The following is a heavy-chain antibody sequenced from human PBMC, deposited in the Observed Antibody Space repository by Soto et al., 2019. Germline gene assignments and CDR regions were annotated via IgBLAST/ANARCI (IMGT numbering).Heavy chain of an antibody. J-gene: IGHJ3*02. CDR1: GFTFSSYS. Sequence: GGSLRLSCAASGFTFSSYSMNWVRQAPGKGLEWVSYISSSSSTIYYADSVKGRFTISRDNAKNSLYLQMNSLRAEDTAVDYCARDKDDVVVVADAFDIWGQGTMVTVSS. V-gene: IGHV3-48*04. CDR2: ISSSSSTI. D-gene: IGHD2-15*01. CDR3: ARDKDDVVVVADAFDI.